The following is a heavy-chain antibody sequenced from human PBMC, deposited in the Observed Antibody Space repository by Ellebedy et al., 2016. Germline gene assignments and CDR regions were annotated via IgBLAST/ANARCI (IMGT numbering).Heavy chain of an antibody. CDR1: GFTFSSYS. Sequence: GESLKISCAASGFTFSSYSMNWVRQAPGKGLEWVSYISSSSSTIYYADSVKGRFTISRDNAKNSLYLQMNSLRDEDTAVYYCASAFEFGVVIAADYWGQGTLVTVSS. CDR2: ISSSSSTI. CDR3: ASAFEFGVVIAADY. D-gene: IGHD3-3*01. J-gene: IGHJ4*02. V-gene: IGHV3-48*02.